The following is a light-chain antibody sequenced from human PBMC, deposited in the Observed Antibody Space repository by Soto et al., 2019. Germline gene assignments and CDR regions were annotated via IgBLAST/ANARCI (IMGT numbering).Light chain of an antibody. CDR1: QSLSNW. Sequence: STLSASVGDRVTITCRASQSLSNWLAWYQQKPGKAPKLLIYAASSLQSGVPSRFSGSGSGTDFTLTISSLQPEDFATYYCLQDYNYPLTFGQGTKVDIK. J-gene: IGKJ1*01. CDR3: LQDYNYPLT. V-gene: IGKV1-6*01. CDR2: AAS.